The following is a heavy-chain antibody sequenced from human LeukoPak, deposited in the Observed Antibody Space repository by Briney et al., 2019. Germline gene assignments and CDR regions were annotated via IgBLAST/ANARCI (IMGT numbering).Heavy chain of an antibody. Sequence: GGSLRLSCAASGFTVSSNYMSWVRQAPGKGLEWVSVIYSGGSTYYADSVKGRFTISRDNSKNTLYLQMNSLRAEDTAVYYCARAGGEGYYYGMDVRGQGTTVTVSS. D-gene: IGHD3-10*01. CDR3: ARAGGEGYYYGMDV. CDR1: GFTVSSNY. J-gene: IGHJ6*02. CDR2: IYSGGST. V-gene: IGHV3-66*01.